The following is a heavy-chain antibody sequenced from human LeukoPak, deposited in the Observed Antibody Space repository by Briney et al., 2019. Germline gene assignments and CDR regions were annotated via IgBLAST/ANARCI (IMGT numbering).Heavy chain of an antibody. Sequence: SETLSLTCAVYGGSFSGYYWSWIRQPPGKGLEWIGEINHSGSTNYNPSLKSRVTISVDTSKNQFSLKLSSVTAADTAVYYCARGGRRWLPFDPWGQGTLVTVSS. J-gene: IGHJ5*02. V-gene: IGHV4-34*01. CDR1: GGSFSGYY. CDR3: ARGGRRWLPFDP. D-gene: IGHD5-24*01. CDR2: INHSGST.